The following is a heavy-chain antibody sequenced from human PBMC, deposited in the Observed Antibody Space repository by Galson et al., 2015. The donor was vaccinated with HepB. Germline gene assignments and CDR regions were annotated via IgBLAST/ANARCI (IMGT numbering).Heavy chain of an antibody. J-gene: IGHJ4*02. V-gene: IGHV1-69*13. CDR2: ITPVFGRP. CDR3: AREGIAAVTNPEDY. CDR1: GGTFSRYS. D-gene: IGHD6-13*01. Sequence: SVKVSCKASGGTFSRYSFTWVRQAPGQGLEWMGGITPVFGRPKYAQKFQDRVTITADESTSTVYMELNSLRSEDTAMYYCAREGIAAVTNPEDYWGQGTLVTVSS.